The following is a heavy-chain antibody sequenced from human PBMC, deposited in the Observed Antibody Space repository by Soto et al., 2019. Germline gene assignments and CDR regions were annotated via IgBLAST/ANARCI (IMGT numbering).Heavy chain of an antibody. J-gene: IGHJ4*02. CDR3: ARASGSEGVINQTPNFDY. CDR1: GGSFSGYY. D-gene: IGHD3-16*02. CDR2: INHSGST. Sequence: SETLSLTCAVYGGSFSGYYWSWIRQPPGKGLEWIGEINHSGSTNYNPSLKSRVTISVDTSKNQFSLKLSSVTAADTAVYYCARASGSEGVINQTPNFDYWGQGTLVTVSS. V-gene: IGHV4-34*01.